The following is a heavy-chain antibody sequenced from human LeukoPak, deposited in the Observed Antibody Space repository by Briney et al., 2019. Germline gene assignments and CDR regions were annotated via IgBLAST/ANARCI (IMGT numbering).Heavy chain of an antibody. V-gene: IGHV4-38-2*02. CDR3: ARDTITTPDVIYALDI. CDR2: IYHSGSA. J-gene: IGHJ3*02. D-gene: IGHD5-24*01. Sequence: SETLSLTCAVSGYSINSGYYWGWIRQPPGKGLEQIGSIYHSGSAYYNPSLKSRVTISVDTSKNQFSLNLSSVTAADTAVYYCARDTITTPDVIYALDIWGQGTMVTVSS. CDR1: GYSINSGYY.